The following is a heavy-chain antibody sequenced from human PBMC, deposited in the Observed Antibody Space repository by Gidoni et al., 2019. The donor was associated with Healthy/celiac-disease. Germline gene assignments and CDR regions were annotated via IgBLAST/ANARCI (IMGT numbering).Heavy chain of an antibody. CDR2: ISYDGSNK. D-gene: IGHD3-10*01. J-gene: IGHJ6*02. CDR1: GFTFSSYG. V-gene: IGHV3-30*18. CDR3: AKDGLRFGELLALSYYGMDV. Sequence: QVQLVESGGGVVQPGRSLRLSCAASGFTFSSYGMHWVRQAPGKGLEWVAVISYDGSNKYYADSVKGRFTISRDNSKNTLYLQMNSLRAEDTAVYYCAKDGLRFGELLALSYYGMDVWGQGTTVTVSS.